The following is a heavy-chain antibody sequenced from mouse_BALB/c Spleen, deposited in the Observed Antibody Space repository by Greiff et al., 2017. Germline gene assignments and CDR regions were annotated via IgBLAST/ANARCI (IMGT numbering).Heavy chain of an antibody. J-gene: IGHJ1*01. CDR2: ISSGGSYT. CDR3: AGGDRYDGGNFDV. D-gene: IGHD2-14*01. Sequence: EVKLVESGGDLVKPGGSLKLSCAASGFTFSSYGMSWVRQTPDKRLEWVATISSGGSYTYYPDSVKGRFTISRDNAKNTLYLQMSSLKSEDTAMYYCAGGDRYDGGNFDVWGAGTTVTVSS. V-gene: IGHV5-6*01. CDR1: GFTFSSYG.